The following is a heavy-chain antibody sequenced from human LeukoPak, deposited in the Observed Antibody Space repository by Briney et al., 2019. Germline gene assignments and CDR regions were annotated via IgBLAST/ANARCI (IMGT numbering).Heavy chain of an antibody. D-gene: IGHD3-22*01. Sequence: GASVKVSCKPSGYTFNAYYMHWVRQAPGQGLEWVGWIDPKTGNTRYAQKFQGRVTITRDTPIGTVYMELSSLKSDDTAVCYCASEAFCASGNCYLQRVASWGPGTLVTVSS. CDR2: IDPKTGNT. CDR3: ASEAFCASGNCYLQRVAS. V-gene: IGHV1-2*02. J-gene: IGHJ4*02. CDR1: GYTFNAYY.